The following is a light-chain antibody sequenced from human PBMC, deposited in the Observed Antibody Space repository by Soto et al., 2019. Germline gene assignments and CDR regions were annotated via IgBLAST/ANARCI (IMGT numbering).Light chain of an antibody. CDR1: QSVSTSY. CDR3: QQYGSVPLT. J-gene: IGKJ4*01. CDR2: GAS. Sequence: EIVLTQSPGTLSLSPGERATLSCRASQSVSTSYLAWYQQKPGKAPRLLIYGASSRATGIPDRFSGSGSGAEFTLTISRLEPEDFAVYYCQQYGSVPLTFGGGTKVEIK. V-gene: IGKV3-20*01.